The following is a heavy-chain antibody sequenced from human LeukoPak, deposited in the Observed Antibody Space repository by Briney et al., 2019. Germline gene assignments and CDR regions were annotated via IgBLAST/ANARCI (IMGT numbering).Heavy chain of an antibody. Sequence: ASVKVSCKASGGTFSSYAISWVRQAPGQGLEWMGGIIPIFGTANYAQKFQGRVTITADESTSTAYMELSSLRSEDTAVYYCAREIEGATTTVGKGAFDIWGQGTMVTVSS. J-gene: IGHJ3*02. V-gene: IGHV1-69*13. CDR2: IIPIFGTA. CDR1: GGTFSSYA. D-gene: IGHD1-26*01. CDR3: AREIEGATTTVGKGAFDI.